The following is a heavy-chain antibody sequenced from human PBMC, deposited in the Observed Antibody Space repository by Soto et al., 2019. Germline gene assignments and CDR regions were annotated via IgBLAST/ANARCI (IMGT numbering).Heavy chain of an antibody. Sequence: SGGSLRRSCAASGFTVSSKYMSWVRQAPGKGLEWVSLIQSGGPTYYADSVKGRFTISRDTSENTVHLQMDSLRAEDTAVYYCARDDVLCDGGRCYGRTHGMDVWGQGTTVTVSS. CDR1: GFTVSSKY. CDR2: IQSGGPT. CDR3: ARDDVLCDGGRCYGRTHGMDV. V-gene: IGHV3-66*01. D-gene: IGHD2-15*01. J-gene: IGHJ6*02.